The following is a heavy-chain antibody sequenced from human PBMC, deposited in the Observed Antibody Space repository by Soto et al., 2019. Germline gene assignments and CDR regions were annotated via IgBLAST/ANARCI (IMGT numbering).Heavy chain of an antibody. CDR3: ARVSGSYYYGMDV. J-gene: IGHJ6*02. CDR1: GGSISSSYW. V-gene: IGHV4-4*02. Sequence: QVQLQESGPGLVKPSGTLSLTCAVSGGSISSSYWWSWVRQPPGKGLEWIGEIYHSGSTNYNASRKSRVTISVDKSKHQFSLKVTSVPAADTAVYYCARVSGSYYYGMDVWGQGTTVTVSS. CDR2: IYHSGST.